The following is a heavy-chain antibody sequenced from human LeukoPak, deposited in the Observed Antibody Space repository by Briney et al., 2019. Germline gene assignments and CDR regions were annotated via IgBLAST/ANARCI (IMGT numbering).Heavy chain of an antibody. CDR2: IYHSGST. Sequence: PSETLSLTCTVSGYSISSGYYWGWIRQPPGKGLEWIGSIYHSGSTYYNPSLKSRVTISVDTSKNQFSLKLSSVTAADTAVYYCASGFEYSSSWEFDYWGQGTLVTVSS. J-gene: IGHJ4*02. CDR1: GYSISSGYY. CDR3: ASGFEYSSSWEFDY. V-gene: IGHV4-38-2*02. D-gene: IGHD6-6*01.